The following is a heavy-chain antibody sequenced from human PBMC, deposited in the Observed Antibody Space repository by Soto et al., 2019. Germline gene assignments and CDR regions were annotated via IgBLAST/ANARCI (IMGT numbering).Heavy chain of an antibody. D-gene: IGHD3-10*01. CDR2: INSNSGNI. J-gene: IGHJ4*02. CDR1: WDTFTTYD. V-gene: IGHV1-8*02. CDR3: ARGGASGSYYRLDY. Sequence: ASVKIFCKASWDTFTTYDINSVRHATGHGLEWRGWINSNSGNIGYAQTFQGRVTMTRDTAIRTAYMEGSSLRSDDTAVYCCARGGASGSYYRLDYLGQGTLVTVSS.